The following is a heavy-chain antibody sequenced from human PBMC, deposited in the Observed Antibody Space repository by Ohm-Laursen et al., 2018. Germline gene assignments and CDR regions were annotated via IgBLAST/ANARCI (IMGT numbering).Heavy chain of an antibody. CDR1: GFTFSGRW. CDR2: INQDGSEK. J-gene: IGHJ1*01. D-gene: IGHD4-23*01. Sequence: SLRLSCSAPGFTFSGRWMNWVRQAPGKGLEWVANINQDGSEKYYVDSVKGRFTISRDNAKNSLYLQMNSLRAEDTAVYYCARAGILRWPEYFQHWGQGTLVTVSS. CDR3: ARAGILRWPEYFQH. V-gene: IGHV3-7*01.